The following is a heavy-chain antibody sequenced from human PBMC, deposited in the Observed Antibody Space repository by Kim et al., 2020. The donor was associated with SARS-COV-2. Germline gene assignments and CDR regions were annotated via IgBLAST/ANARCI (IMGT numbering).Heavy chain of an antibody. CDR3: ARDDGGRSITIFGVVTTEAGNFDY. Sequence: GGSLRLSCAASGFTFSSYWMSWVRQAPGKGLEWVANIKQDGSEKYYVDSVKGRFTISRDNAKNSLYLQMNSLRAEDTVVYYCARDDGGRSITIFGVVTTEAGNFDYWGQGTLVTVSS. CDR1: GFTFSSYW. V-gene: IGHV3-7*03. J-gene: IGHJ4*02. D-gene: IGHD3-3*01. CDR2: IKQDGSEK.